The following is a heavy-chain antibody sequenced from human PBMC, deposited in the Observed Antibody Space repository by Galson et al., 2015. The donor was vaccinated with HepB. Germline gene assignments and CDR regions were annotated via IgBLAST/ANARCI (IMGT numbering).Heavy chain of an antibody. CDR2: IYWDDDK. CDR3: AHEVFTGSGWGLDY. CDR1: GFSLSTSGVG. J-gene: IGHJ4*02. V-gene: IGHV2-5*02. D-gene: IGHD6-19*01. Sequence: PALVKPTQTLTLTCTFSGFSLSTSGVGVGWIRQPPGKALEWLALIYWDDDKRFSPSLKSRLTITKDTSKNQVVLTMTNMDPVDTATYYCAHEVFTGSGWGLDYWGQGTLVTVSS.